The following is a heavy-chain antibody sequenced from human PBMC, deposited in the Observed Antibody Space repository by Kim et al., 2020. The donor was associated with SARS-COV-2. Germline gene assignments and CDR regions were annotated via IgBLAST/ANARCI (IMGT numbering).Heavy chain of an antibody. CDR1: GYSISSAYY. CDR3: ARDRALIGAFDI. Sequence: SETLSHTCIVSGYSISSAYYWGWVRQPPGKGLEWIATVSHSGGTYYNPSLESRVTISADTSKNQFSLRLTSVTASDTAVYYCARDRALIGAFDIWGQGTMVTVSS. J-gene: IGHJ3*02. CDR2: VSHSGGT. V-gene: IGHV4-38-2*02.